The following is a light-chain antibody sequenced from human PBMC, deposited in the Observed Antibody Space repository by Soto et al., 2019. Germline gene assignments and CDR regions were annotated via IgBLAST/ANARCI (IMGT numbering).Light chain of an antibody. J-gene: IGLJ2*01. V-gene: IGLV2-8*01. CDR1: SSDVGGYNY. Sequence: QSALTQPPSASGSPGQSITLSCTGTSSDVGGYNYVSWYQQHPGKAPKLMIYDVTNRPSGVSDRFSGSKSGNTASLTVSGLQAEDEADYYCSSYAGSNTPVVFGGGTKLTVL. CDR3: SSYAGSNTPVV. CDR2: DVT.